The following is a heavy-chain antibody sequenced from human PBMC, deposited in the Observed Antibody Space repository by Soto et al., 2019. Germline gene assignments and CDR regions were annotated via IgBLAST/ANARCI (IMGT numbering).Heavy chain of an antibody. V-gene: IGHV1-3*01. Sequence: GASVKVSCKASGYTFTSYAMHWVRQAPGQRLEWMGWINAGNGNTKYSQKFQGRVTITRDTSASTAYMELSSLRSEDTAVYYCARDGPWYYYDSSGYDYFDYWGQGTLVTVSS. CDR3: ARDGPWYYYDSSGYDYFDY. CDR1: GYTFTSYA. CDR2: INAGNGNT. D-gene: IGHD3-22*01. J-gene: IGHJ4*02.